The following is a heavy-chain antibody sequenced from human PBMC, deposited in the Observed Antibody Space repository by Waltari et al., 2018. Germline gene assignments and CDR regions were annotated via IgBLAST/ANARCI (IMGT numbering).Heavy chain of an antibody. V-gene: IGHV3-72*01. CDR1: GFTFSDHY. D-gene: IGHD1-26*01. Sequence: EVQLVESGGGLVQPGGSLRLSCAASGFTFSDHYMDWVRQAPGKGLEWVGRTRNKANSYTTEYAASGKGRFTISRDDSKNSLYLQMNSLKTEDTAVYYCASTRIVEAIIAEYFQHWGQGTLVTVSS. J-gene: IGHJ1*01. CDR3: ASTRIVEAIIAEYFQH. CDR2: TRNKANSYTT.